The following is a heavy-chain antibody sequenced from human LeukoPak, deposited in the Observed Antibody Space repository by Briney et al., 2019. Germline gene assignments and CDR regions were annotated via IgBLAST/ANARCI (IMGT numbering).Heavy chain of an antibody. J-gene: IGHJ4*02. D-gene: IGHD3-22*01. CDR1: GGSISSSSYY. V-gene: IGHV4-39*01. Sequence: SETLSLTCTVSGGSISSSSYYWGWIRQPPGKGLEWIGSIYYSGSTYYSPSLKSRVTISVDTSKNQFSLKLSSVTAADTAVYYCARSLRSGYYITGDYWGQGTLVTVSS. CDR3: ARSLRSGYYITGDY. CDR2: IYYSGST.